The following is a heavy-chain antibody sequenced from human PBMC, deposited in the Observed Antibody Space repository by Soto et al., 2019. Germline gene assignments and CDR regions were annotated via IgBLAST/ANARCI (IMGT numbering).Heavy chain of an antibody. Sequence: QVQLVQSGAEVKKPGSSVTVSCKASGGTFSSYTISWVRQAPGQGLEWMGGIIPIFGTANYAQKFQGRVTITADESTSTAYMELSSRRSEDTAVYYCARGNHRWLQLGYFDLWGRGTLVTVSS. V-gene: IGHV1-69*12. CDR1: GGTFSSYT. D-gene: IGHD5-12*01. J-gene: IGHJ2*01. CDR3: ARGNHRWLQLGYFDL. CDR2: IIPIFGTA.